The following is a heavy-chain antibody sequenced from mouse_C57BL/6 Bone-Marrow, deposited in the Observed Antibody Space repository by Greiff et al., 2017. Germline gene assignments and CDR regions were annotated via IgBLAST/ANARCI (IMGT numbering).Heavy chain of an antibody. CDR3: ARAAYDYYAMDY. D-gene: IGHD2-10*02. Sequence: EVMLVESEGGLVQPGSSMKLSCTASGFTFSDYYMAWVRQVPEKGLEWVANINYDGSSPYYLDSLKSRFIISRDNAKNILYLQMSSLKSEDTATYYCARAAYDYYAMDYWGQGTSVTVSS. CDR1: GFTFSDYY. J-gene: IGHJ4*01. V-gene: IGHV5-16*01. CDR2: INYDGSSP.